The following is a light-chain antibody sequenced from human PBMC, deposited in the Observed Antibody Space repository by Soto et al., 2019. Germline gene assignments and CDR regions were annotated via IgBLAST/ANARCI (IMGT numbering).Light chain of an antibody. J-gene: IGKJ1*01. V-gene: IGKV3-15*01. CDR3: QQYRNWPRT. CDR2: DAS. Sequence: EIVMTQSPATLSVSPGERATLSCRASQSVSSNLAWYQQTPGQAPRLLIYDASTKATDMPGTFSGRGSGTEFTLTINTLQSEDFAVYYCQQYRNWPRTFGQGTKVDIK. CDR1: QSVSSN.